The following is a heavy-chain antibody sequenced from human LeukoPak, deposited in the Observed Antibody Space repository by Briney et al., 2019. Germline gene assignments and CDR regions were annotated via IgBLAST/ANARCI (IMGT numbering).Heavy chain of an antibody. D-gene: IGHD3-22*01. V-gene: IGHV1-18*01. CDR3: ARTYDSSGYPKWYFDL. Sequence: ASVKVSCKASGYTFTSYGISWVRQAPGQGLEWMGWISAYNGNTNYAQKLQGRVTMTTDTSTSTAYMELRSLRSDDTAVYYCARTYDSSGYPKWYFDLWGRGTLVTVSS. CDR1: GYTFTSYG. J-gene: IGHJ2*01. CDR2: ISAYNGNT.